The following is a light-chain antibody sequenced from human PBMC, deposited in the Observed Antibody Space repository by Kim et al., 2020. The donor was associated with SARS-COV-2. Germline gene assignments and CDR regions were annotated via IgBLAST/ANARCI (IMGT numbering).Light chain of an antibody. Sequence: SVSLGARVTIPCRASQDVTTYLAWFQQRPGRAPRSLIYGASSLQSGVPAKFSGSGSGTDFTLTISSLQPEEFATYYCQQYKTYPYTFGQGTKLEI. CDR3: QQYKTYPYT. CDR1: QDVTTY. CDR2: GAS. J-gene: IGKJ2*01. V-gene: IGKV1-16*02.